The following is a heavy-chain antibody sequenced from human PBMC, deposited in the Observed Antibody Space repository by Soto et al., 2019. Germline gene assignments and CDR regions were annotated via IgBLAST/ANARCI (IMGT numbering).Heavy chain of an antibody. V-gene: IGHV3-21*01. CDR1: GFTFSSYS. CDR2: ISSSSSYI. J-gene: IGHJ3*02. D-gene: IGHD3-16*01. Sequence: GGSLRLSCAASGFTFSSYSMNWVRQAPGKGLEWVSSISSSSSYIYYADSVKGRFTISRDNAKNSLYLQMNSLRAEDTGVYYCARDLGDYIWGAAALDAFDIWGQGTMVTVSS. CDR3: ARDLGDYIWGAAALDAFDI.